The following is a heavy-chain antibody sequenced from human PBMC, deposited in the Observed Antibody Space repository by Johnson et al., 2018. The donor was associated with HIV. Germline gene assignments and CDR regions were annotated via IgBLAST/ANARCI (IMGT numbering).Heavy chain of an antibody. CDR2: ISTSGSSI. V-gene: IGHV3-11*01. CDR3: AKVPPDAVDI. Sequence: QVQLVESGGGLVKPGGSLRLSCAASGFRFSDYSMSWVRQAPGKGLEWVSCISTSGSSIFYADSVKGRFAISRDDAENSLYLQMNSLRAEDTAVYYCAKVPPDAVDIWGQGTMVTVSS. J-gene: IGHJ3*02. CDR1: GFRFSDYS.